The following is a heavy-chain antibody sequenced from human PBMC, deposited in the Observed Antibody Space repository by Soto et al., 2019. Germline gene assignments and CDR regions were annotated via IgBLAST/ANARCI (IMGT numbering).Heavy chain of an antibody. Sequence: QVQLQESGPGLVKPSQTLSLTCTVSGGSISSGGYYWSWIRQHPGKGLEWIGYIYYSGSTYYNPSLKSRVTISVDTSKNQFSLKLSSVTAADTAVYYCAREGPIGSGSYSIVIDIWGQGTMVTVSS. CDR2: IYYSGST. CDR1: GGSISSGGYY. J-gene: IGHJ3*02. CDR3: AREGPIGSGSYSIVIDI. V-gene: IGHV4-31*03. D-gene: IGHD3-10*01.